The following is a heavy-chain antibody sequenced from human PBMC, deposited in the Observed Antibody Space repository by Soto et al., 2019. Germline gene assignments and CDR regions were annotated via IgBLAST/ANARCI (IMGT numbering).Heavy chain of an antibody. D-gene: IGHD6-13*01. J-gene: IGHJ4*02. Sequence: GGSLRLSGAAWGFTFRTYGMHWVRQAPGKGLEWVAAMSYDGTKQYYVDSVKGRFTISRDNSRNTLFLQLNSLRDEDTAVYYCAKEYGSTWIDHWGQGT. CDR3: AKEYGSTWIDH. CDR2: MSYDGTKQ. CDR1: GFTFRTYG. V-gene: IGHV3-30*18.